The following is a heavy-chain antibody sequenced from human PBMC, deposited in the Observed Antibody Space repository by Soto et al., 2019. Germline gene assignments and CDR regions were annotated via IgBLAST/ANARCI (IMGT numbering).Heavy chain of an antibody. CDR2: IFHSGNA. D-gene: IGHD2-15*01. CDR3: ARAHAPTLPFDS. Sequence: TSETLSLTCTVSGGPIRNVYWSWIRQAPGKGLEWIGFIFHSGNAKYNPSLKSRVTISVDTSKNQFSLSLDSVTAADTAVYFCARAHAPTLPFDSWGQGTLVTVSS. CDR1: GGPIRNVY. J-gene: IGHJ4*01. V-gene: IGHV4-59*01.